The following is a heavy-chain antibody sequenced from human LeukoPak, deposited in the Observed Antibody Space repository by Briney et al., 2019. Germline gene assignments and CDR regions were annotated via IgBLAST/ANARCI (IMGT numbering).Heavy chain of an antibody. CDR3: ARGTLITQYVGGDFDY. CDR2: LNDSGTT. V-gene: IGHV4-34*01. D-gene: IGHD3-10*02. CDR1: GRSFDTSFSRSY. J-gene: IGHJ4*02. Sequence: SETLSLTCGVHGRSFDTSFSRSYWSWLRQPPGKGLEWIGDLNDSGTTTYNPSLESRLPPSINTSRKAFSLRLSSVTAAVTAIYYCARGTLITQYVGGDFDYWGQGILVTVSS.